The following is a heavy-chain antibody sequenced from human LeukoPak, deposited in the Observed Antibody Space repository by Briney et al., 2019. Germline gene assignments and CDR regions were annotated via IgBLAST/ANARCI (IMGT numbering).Heavy chain of an antibody. Sequence: GGSLRLSCAASGFPFSSYAMHWARQAPGKGLEWVAVISYDGSNKYYADSVKGRFTISRDNSKNPLYLQMNSLRAEDTAVYYCASLATDTTNMDVWGKGTTVTISS. J-gene: IGHJ6*03. CDR1: GFPFSSYA. CDR3: ASLATDTTNMDV. CDR2: ISYDGSNK. V-gene: IGHV3-30*04. D-gene: IGHD5-12*01.